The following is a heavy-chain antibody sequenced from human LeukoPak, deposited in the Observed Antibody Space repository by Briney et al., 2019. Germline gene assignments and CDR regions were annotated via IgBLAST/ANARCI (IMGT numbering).Heavy chain of an antibody. V-gene: IGHV3-74*01. D-gene: IGHD3-22*01. J-gene: IGHJ4*02. CDR2: IGSDGSST. CDR3: ASANDHDSSGYFHY. Sequence: GGSLRLSCAASGFTFSRYWMHWVRQAPGKGLVWVSRIGSDGSSTGYADSVKGRFTISRDNAKNTLYLQMNSLRAEDTAVYYCASANDHDSSGYFHYWGQGTLVTVSS. CDR1: GFTFSRYW.